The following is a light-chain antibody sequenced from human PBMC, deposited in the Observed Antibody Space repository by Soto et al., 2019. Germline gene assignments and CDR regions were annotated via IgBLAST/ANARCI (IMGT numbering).Light chain of an antibody. CDR2: GTS. CDR1: QSFSSSY. CDR3: QQYSSSPLT. J-gene: IGKJ1*01. V-gene: IGKV3-20*01. Sequence: EIVLTQSPGTLSLSPGERATLSCRASQSFSSSYLAWYQQKPGQAPRLVISGTSSRATGIPDRFSGSGSGTDFTLTISRLEPEDFAVYYCQQYSSSPLTFGQGPKVEI.